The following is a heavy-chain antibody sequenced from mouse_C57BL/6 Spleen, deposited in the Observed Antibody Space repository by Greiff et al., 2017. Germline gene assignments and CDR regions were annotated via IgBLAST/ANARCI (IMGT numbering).Heavy chain of an antibody. Sequence: EVQGVESGGDLVKPGGSLKLSCAASGFTFSSYGMSWVRQTPDKRLEWVATISSGGSYTYYPDSVKGRFTISRDNAKNTLYLQMSSLKSEDTAMYYCARLSSLRLYAMDYWGQGTSVTVSS. J-gene: IGHJ4*01. V-gene: IGHV5-6*01. D-gene: IGHD3-2*02. CDR1: GFTFSSYG. CDR3: ARLSSLRLYAMDY. CDR2: ISSGGSYT.